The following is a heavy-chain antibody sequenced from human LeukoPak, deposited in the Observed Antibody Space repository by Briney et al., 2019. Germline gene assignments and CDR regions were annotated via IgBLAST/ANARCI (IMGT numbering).Heavy chain of an antibody. CDR1: EFTFSSYY. Sequence: PGGSLRLSCAASEFTFSSYYMTWVRQAPGKGLEWVGSIRADGSAQFYVDSVRGRFTISRDNAKDSLYLQMNSLRAEDTAVYYCARWLYSGGWAIDYWGQGTMVSVSS. V-gene: IGHV3-7*01. J-gene: IGHJ4*02. CDR2: IRADGSAQ. D-gene: IGHD6-19*01. CDR3: ARWLYSGGWAIDY.